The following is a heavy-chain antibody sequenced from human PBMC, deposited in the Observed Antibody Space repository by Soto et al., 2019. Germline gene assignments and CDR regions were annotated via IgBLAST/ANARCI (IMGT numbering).Heavy chain of an antibody. J-gene: IGHJ1*01. CDR1: GFTFKNCG. Sequence: QEQLVESGGGVVQPGRSLILSCAAPGFTFKNCGMHWVRQAPGKGLERVAVIWNDGRTKYYADSVKGRFTVSRDDSKNTRYLQVSSLRSEDTAGYYCARDDGYGDPEYFQLWGQGTLVTVSS. V-gene: IGHV3-33*01. CDR3: ARDDGYGDPEYFQL. D-gene: IGHD4-17*01. CDR2: IWNDGRTK.